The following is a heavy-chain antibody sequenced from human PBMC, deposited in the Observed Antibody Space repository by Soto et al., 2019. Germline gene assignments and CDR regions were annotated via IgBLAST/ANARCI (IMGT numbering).Heavy chain of an antibody. D-gene: IGHD6-13*01. V-gene: IGHV3-33*01. J-gene: IGHJ6*02. CDR1: GFPFSSYC. Sequence: QVQLVESGGGVVQPGRSLRLSCAASGFPFSSYCMHWVRQAPGKGLEWVAVIWYDGSNKYYADSVKGRFTISRDNSKNTLYLQMNGLRAEHTAVYYCASGSSSWYGMDVWGQVTTVIV. CDR3: ASGSSSWYGMDV. CDR2: IWYDGSNK.